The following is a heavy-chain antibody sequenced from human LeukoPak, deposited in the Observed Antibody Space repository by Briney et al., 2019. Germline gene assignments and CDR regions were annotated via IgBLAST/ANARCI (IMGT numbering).Heavy chain of an antibody. CDR1: GFTFSSYA. D-gene: IGHD2-15*01. J-gene: IGHJ1*01. Sequence: GRSLRLSCAVSGFTFSSYAMHWVRQAPGKGLEWVAVISYDGSNKYYADSVKGRFTISRDKSKNTLYLQMNGLRPEGTAVYYCAREAYCSGGSCYEHFQHWGQGTLVTVSS. V-gene: IGHV3-30-3*01. CDR2: ISYDGSNK. CDR3: AREAYCSGGSCYEHFQH.